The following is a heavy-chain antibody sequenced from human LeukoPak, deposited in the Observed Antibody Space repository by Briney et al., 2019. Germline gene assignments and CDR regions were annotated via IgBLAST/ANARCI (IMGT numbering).Heavy chain of an antibody. Sequence: NPGGSLRLSCAASGFTFSDYYMSWIRQAPGKGLEWVSYISSSGSTIYYADSVKGRFTISRDNAKNSLYLQMNSLRAEDTAVYYCAKVPTRQLDLGRGRGYFDYWGQGTLVTVSS. V-gene: IGHV3-11*01. CDR1: GFTFSDYY. D-gene: IGHD6-13*01. J-gene: IGHJ4*02. CDR2: ISSSGSTI. CDR3: AKVPTRQLDLGRGRGYFDY.